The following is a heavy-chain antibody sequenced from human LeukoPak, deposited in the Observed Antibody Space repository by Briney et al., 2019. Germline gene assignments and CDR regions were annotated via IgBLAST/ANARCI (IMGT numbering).Heavy chain of an antibody. Sequence: GGSLKLYCAASGFDFNDSAIHWVGQASGKGLEWLGRVRPRANFYSATYSASVKGRFTISRDDSKNTAYLELHSLTAADTAVYYCTRPARTYYDCSAFQKWGQRTLVTVSP. D-gene: IGHD3-22*01. V-gene: IGHV3-73*01. CDR2: VRPRANFYSA. CDR1: GFDFNDSA. J-gene: IGHJ4*02. CDR3: TRPARTYYDCSAFQK.